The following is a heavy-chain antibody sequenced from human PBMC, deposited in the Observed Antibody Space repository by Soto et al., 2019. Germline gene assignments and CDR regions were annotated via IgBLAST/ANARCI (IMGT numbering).Heavy chain of an antibody. CDR1: GFTFSNYA. CDR3: AKDQLTAGGDYYYYYGMDV. Sequence: GGSLRLSCAASGFTFSNYAMTWVRQAPGKGLEWVSGISASGGTTYYADSVKGRFTISRDNSKNTQYLQMNSLRVEDTALYYCAKDQLTAGGDYYYYYGMDVWGRGTAVTVSS. CDR2: ISASGGTT. V-gene: IGHV3-23*01. J-gene: IGHJ6*02. D-gene: IGHD6-13*01.